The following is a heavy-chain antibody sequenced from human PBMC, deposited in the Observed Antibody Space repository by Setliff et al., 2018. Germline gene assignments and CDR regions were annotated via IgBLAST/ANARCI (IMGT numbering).Heavy chain of an antibody. D-gene: IGHD1-26*01. CDR1: GGSINNYY. CDR2: IDTSGST. Sequence: SETLSLTCTVSGGSINNYYWIWIRQSPGKGLEWIGYIDTSGSTDYNPSLKSRVTISVDTSRNQSSLHLISVTAADTAVYYCARAPPNRYSGSYEYFYMDVWGKGTTVTVSS. CDR3: ARAPPNRYSGSYEYFYMDV. J-gene: IGHJ6*03. V-gene: IGHV4-4*08.